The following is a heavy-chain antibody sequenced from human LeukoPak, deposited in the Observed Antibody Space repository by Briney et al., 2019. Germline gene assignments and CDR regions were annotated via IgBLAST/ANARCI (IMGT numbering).Heavy chain of an antibody. CDR1: GGSISSGGYY. J-gene: IGHJ4*02. CDR2: IYHSGST. CDR3: ARHVVVAAFDY. Sequence: PSQTLSLTCTVSGGSISSGGYYWSWIRQPPGKGLEWIGYIYHSGSTYYNPSLKSRVTISVDRSKNQFSLKLSSVTAADTAVYYCARHVVVAAFDYWGQGTLVTVSS. D-gene: IGHD2-15*01. V-gene: IGHV4-30-2*01.